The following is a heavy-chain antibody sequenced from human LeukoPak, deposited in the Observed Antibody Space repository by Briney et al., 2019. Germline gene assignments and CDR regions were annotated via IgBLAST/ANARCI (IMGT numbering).Heavy chain of an antibody. J-gene: IGHJ6*02. CDR3: ARDSLPFFGAYYGMDV. CDR1: GYTFTSYG. V-gene: IGHV1-18*01. D-gene: IGHD3-3*01. Sequence: ASVKVSCKASGYTFTSYGISWVRQAPGQGLEWMGWISAYNGNTNYAQKLQGRVTMTTDTSTSTAYVELRSLRSDDTAVYYCARDSLPFFGAYYGMDVWGQGTTVTVSS. CDR2: ISAYNGNT.